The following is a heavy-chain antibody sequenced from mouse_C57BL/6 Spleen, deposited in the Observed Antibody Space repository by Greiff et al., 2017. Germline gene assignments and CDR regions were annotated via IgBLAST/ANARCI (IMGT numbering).Heavy chain of an antibody. J-gene: IGHJ3*01. CDR3: AAYYYGSNQTAY. D-gene: IGHD1-1*01. Sequence: QVQLKQPGAELVKPGASVKLSCKASGYTFTSYWMHWVKQRPGQGLEWIGMIHPNSGSTNYNEKFKSKATLTVDKSSSTAYMQLSSLTSEDSAVYYCAAYYYGSNQTAYWGQGTLVTVSA. CDR1: GYTFTSYW. V-gene: IGHV1-64*01. CDR2: IHPNSGST.